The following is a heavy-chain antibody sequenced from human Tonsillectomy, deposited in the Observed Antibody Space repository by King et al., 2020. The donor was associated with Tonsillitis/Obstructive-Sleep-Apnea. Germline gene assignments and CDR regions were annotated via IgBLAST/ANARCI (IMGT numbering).Heavy chain of an antibody. CDR3: AKTGQLELYYYYDYMDV. Sequence: VQLVESGGGVVQPGRSLRLSCAASGFTFSSYGMHWVRQAPGKGLEWVAVISYDGSNKYYADSVKGRFTISRDNSKNTLYLQMNSLRAEDTAVYYCAKTGQLELYYYYDYMDVWGKGTTVTVSS. CDR1: GFTFSSYG. D-gene: IGHD1-7*01. J-gene: IGHJ6*03. V-gene: IGHV3-30*18. CDR2: ISYDGSNK.